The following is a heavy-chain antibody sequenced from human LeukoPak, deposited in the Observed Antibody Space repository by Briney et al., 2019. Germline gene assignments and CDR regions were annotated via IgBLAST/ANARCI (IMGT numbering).Heavy chain of an antibody. D-gene: IGHD6-19*01. CDR2: ISGSAINT. CDR1: GFTFSTFE. J-gene: IGHJ4*02. V-gene: IGHV3-48*03. Sequence: GGSLRLSRVASGFTFSTFEMNWVRQAPGKGLEWVSYISGSAINTYYADSVRGRFTISRDNAKNSLYLQMNNLRAEDTAVYYCVREGLGTTGWYGPVFWGQGTLVTVSS. CDR3: VREGLGTTGWYGPVF.